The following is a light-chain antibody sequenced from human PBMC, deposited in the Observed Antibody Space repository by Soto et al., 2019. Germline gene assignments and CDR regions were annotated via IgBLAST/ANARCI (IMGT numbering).Light chain of an antibody. CDR3: QPYNSYSEA. J-gene: IGKJ1*01. CDR1: QTISSW. Sequence: DIQMTQSPSTLSGSVGDRVTITCRASQTISSWLAWYQQKQGKAPKLLIYKASTLKSGVPSRFSGSGSGTEFTLPISSLQPDDFATYYCQPYNSYSEAFGQGTKVELK. CDR2: KAS. V-gene: IGKV1-5*03.